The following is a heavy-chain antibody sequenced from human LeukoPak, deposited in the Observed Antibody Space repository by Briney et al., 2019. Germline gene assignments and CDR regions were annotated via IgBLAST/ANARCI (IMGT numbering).Heavy chain of an antibody. D-gene: IGHD6-6*01. CDR1: GYDFINYG. CDR2: ISLYNGNT. V-gene: IGHV1-18*01. Sequence: EASVKASCKASGYDFINYGITWVRQAPGQGLEWMGCISLYNGNTDYKLQGRVTMTTDTSTSTAYMELRSLRSDDTAVYYCARGGPFFSSSSSKEYYFDYWGQGTLVTVSS. CDR3: ARGGPFFSSSSSKEYYFDY. J-gene: IGHJ4*02.